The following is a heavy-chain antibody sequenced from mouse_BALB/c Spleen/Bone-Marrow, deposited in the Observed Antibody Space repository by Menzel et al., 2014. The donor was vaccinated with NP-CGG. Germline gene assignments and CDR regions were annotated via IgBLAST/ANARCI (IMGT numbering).Heavy chain of an antibody. V-gene: IGHV2-9*02. Sequence: VQGVESGPGLVSPSQSLSIACTVSGFSLTSYGVHWVRQPPGKGLEWLGVIWAGGTTNYNSALMPRLSISKDNSKSQVFLKMNSLQTDDTAMYYCARSTTTDYFDYWGQGTTLTVSS. J-gene: IGHJ2*01. D-gene: IGHD1-1*01. CDR3: ARSTTTDYFDY. CDR2: IWAGGTT. CDR1: GFSLTSYG.